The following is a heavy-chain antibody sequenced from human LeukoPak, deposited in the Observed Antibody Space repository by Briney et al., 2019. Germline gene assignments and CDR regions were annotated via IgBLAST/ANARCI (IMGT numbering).Heavy chain of an antibody. CDR2: INDSGST. CDR1: GGSFRGYY. V-gene: IGHV4-34*01. CDR3: ARGATVTSRSYGMDV. D-gene: IGHD4-17*01. J-gene: IGHJ6*02. Sequence: PSHTLSLPRAVQGGSFRGYYWSWIRQSPGKGLEWSGEINDSGSTNTNPSHKSRVTITVDTSKTQFSLKLSSVTAADTAVYYCARGATVTSRSYGMDVWGQGTMVTVSS.